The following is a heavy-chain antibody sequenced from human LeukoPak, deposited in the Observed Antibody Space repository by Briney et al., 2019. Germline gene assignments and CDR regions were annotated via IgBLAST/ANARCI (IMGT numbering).Heavy chain of an antibody. J-gene: IGHJ4*02. CDR1: GSSISSYY. D-gene: IGHD1-26*01. V-gene: IGHV4-59*01. CDR3: ARGVIVGATREYFDY. Sequence: TSETLSLTCTVSGSSISSYYWSWIRQPPGKGLEWIGYIYYSGSTNYNPSLKSRVTISVDTSKNQFFLKLSSVTAADTAVYYCARGVIVGATREYFDYWGQGTLVTVSS. CDR2: IYYSGST.